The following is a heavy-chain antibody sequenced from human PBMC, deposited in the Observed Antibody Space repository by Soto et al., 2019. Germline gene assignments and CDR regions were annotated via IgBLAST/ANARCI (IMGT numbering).Heavy chain of an antibody. V-gene: IGHV1-18*01. D-gene: IGHD4-17*01. CDR3: ARRYGDPSSASGFDY. CDR2: VSPYNGNR. CDR1: GYTFTSYG. J-gene: IGHJ4*02. Sequence: QVQLVQSGAEVKKPGASVKVSCKASGYTFTSYGISWVRQAPGRGLEWMGWVSPYNGNRNYAEKVQGRVTMTTDTSTSTAYMELRSLKSDDTAVYYCARRYGDPSSASGFDYWGQVTQVTVTS.